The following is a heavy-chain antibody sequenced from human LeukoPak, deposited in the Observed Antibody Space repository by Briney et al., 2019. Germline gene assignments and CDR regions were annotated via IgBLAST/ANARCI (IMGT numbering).Heavy chain of an antibody. J-gene: IGHJ4*02. CDR3: ARGSDYGDYY. Sequence: GGSLRLSCAASEFTFRTYSMNWVRQAPGKGLEWVSSISSSSTYIYYADSVKGRFTISRDNAKNSLYLQMNSLRAEDTAVYYCARGSDYGDYYWGQGTLVTVSS. CDR1: EFTFRTYS. D-gene: IGHD4-17*01. V-gene: IGHV3-21*01. CDR2: ISSSSTYI.